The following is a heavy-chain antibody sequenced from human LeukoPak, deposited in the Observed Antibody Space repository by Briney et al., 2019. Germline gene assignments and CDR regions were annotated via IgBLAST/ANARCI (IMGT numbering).Heavy chain of an antibody. Sequence: GRSLRLSCAASGFTVSSNYMNWVRQAPGKGLEWVSYISSSGSTIYYADSVKGRFTISRDNAKNSLYLQMNSLRAEDTAVYYCAELGITMIGGVWGKGTTVTISS. CDR2: ISSSGSTI. V-gene: IGHV3-48*03. CDR3: AELGITMIGGV. D-gene: IGHD3-10*02. J-gene: IGHJ6*04. CDR1: GFTVSSNY.